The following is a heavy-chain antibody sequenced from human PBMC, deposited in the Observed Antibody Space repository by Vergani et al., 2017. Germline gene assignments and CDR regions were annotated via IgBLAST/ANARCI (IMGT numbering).Heavy chain of an antibody. CDR1: GYSFTSYW. V-gene: IGHV5-51*03. Sequence: EVELVQSGPEMRKPGESLKISCKGSGYSFTSYWIGWVRQMPGKGLEWMGIIYPGDSDTRYSPSFQGQVTISADKSISTAYLQWRSLKASDTAMYYCARGVVPADRDYYYYYMDVWGKGTTVTVSS. CDR2: IYPGDSDT. CDR3: ARGVVPADRDYYYYYMDV. J-gene: IGHJ6*03. D-gene: IGHD2-2*01.